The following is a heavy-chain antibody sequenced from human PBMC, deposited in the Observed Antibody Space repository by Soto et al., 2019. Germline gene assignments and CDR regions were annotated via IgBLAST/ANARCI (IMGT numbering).Heavy chain of an antibody. V-gene: IGHV4-30-4*01. D-gene: IGHD7-27*01. J-gene: IGHJ4*02. CDR2: IFDSGTT. CDR3: ARGPSGDKVHY. CDR1: GGSITSDYSC. Sequence: QVQLQESGPGLVKPSQTLSLTCTVSGGSITSDYSCWSWIRQPPGEGLEWIGHIFDSGTTYTNPSLRSQVAITLVTSKYPFSLTLGSVTAADTAVYYCARGPSGDKVHYWGQGALVTVSS.